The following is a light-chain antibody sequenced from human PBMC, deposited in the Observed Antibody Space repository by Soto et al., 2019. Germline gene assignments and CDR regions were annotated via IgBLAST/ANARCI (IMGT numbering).Light chain of an antibody. CDR3: QQDISFPFT. CDR2: ASS. Sequence: DLQMTQSPSSVSASVGDRVTITCRASQGIASWLAWYQQKPGKAPKLLIYASSNLQGEVPSRFSGSGSGTDFTLTISSLQPEDFATYFCQQDISFPFTFGPGTKVDAK. CDR1: QGIASW. V-gene: IGKV1-12*01. J-gene: IGKJ3*01.